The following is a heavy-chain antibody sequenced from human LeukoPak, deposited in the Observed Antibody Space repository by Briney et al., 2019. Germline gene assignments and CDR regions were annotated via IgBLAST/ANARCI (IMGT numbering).Heavy chain of an antibody. CDR3: ARDPGVVAFHYFDY. Sequence: GGSLRLSCAASGLTFSSHAMGWVRQAPGKGLEWVSAIGGSGGSTYYADSVKGRFTISRDNSKNTLYLQMNSLRAEDTALYYCARDPGVVAFHYFDYWGQGTLVTVSS. J-gene: IGHJ4*02. CDR1: GLTFSSHA. CDR2: IGGSGGST. D-gene: IGHD3-3*01. V-gene: IGHV3-23*01.